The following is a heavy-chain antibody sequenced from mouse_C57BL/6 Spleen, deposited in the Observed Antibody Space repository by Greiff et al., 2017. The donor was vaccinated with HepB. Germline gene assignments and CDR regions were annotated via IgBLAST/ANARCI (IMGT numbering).Heavy chain of an antibody. V-gene: IGHV5-17*01. Sequence: EVQGVESGGGLVKPGGSLKLSCAASGFTFSDYGMHWVRQAPEKGLEWVAYISSGSSTIYYADTVKGRFTISSDNAKNTLLLQLTSLRSEDKAMYYCARASTVVAPFDYWGQGTTLTVSS. CDR3: ARASTVVAPFDY. CDR1: GFTFSDYG. D-gene: IGHD1-1*01. CDR2: ISSGSSTI. J-gene: IGHJ2*01.